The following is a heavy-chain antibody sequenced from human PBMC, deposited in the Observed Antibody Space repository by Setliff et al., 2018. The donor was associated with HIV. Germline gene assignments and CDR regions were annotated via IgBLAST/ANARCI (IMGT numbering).Heavy chain of an antibody. CDR1: GTSMSSYY. V-gene: IGHV4-59*01. Sequence: SETLSLTCSVSGTSMSSYYWTWIRQSPGRGLEWIGHVSSSGSTNYNPSLESRLIISIDTPKSQISLTLTSLTTADTAVYYCARSSYYYGSGLDSWGQGTLVTVSS. CDR3: ARSSYYYGSGLDS. D-gene: IGHD3-10*01. CDR2: VSSSGST. J-gene: IGHJ5*02.